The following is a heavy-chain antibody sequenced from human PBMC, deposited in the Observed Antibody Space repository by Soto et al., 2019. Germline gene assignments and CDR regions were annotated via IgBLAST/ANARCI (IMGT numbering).Heavy chain of an antibody. CDR3: AKGRITMIVVVITDAFDI. CDR2: ISGSGGST. D-gene: IGHD3-22*01. J-gene: IGHJ3*02. CDR1: GFTLSSYA. V-gene: IGHV3-23*01. Sequence: GGSLRLSCAASGFTLSSYAMSWVRQAPGKGLEWVSAISGSGGSTYYADSVKGRFTISRDNSKNTLYLQMNSLRAEDTAVYYCAKGRITMIVVVITDAFDIWGQGTMVTVSS.